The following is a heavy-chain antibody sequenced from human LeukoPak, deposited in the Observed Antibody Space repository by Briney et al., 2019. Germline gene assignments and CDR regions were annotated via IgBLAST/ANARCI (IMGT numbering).Heavy chain of an antibody. CDR1: GFTFSSYS. J-gene: IGHJ4*02. CDR3: ASPIVGATTIDY. D-gene: IGHD1-26*01. V-gene: IGHV3-21*01. CDR2: ISSSSSYI. Sequence: GGSLRLSCAASGFTFSSYSMNWVRQAPGKGLEWVSSISSSSSYIYYADSVKGRFTISRDNARNSLYLQMNSLRAEDTAVYYCASPIVGATTIDYWGQGTLVTVSS.